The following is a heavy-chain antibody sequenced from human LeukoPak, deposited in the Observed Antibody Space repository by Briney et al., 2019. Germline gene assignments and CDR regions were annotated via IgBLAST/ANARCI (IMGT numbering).Heavy chain of an antibody. Sequence: PSETLSLTCTVSSGSISSYYWSWIRQPPGKGLEWIGYIYYSGSTNYNPSLKSRVTISVDTSKNQFSLKLSSVTAADTAVYYCARLGGVGVRGVNWFDPWGQGTLVTVSS. D-gene: IGHD3-10*01. CDR1: SGSISSYY. CDR3: ARLGGVGVRGVNWFDP. J-gene: IGHJ5*02. V-gene: IGHV4-59*08. CDR2: IYYSGST.